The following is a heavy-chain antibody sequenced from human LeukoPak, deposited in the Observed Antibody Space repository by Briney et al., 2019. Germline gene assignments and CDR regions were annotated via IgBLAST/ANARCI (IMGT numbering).Heavy chain of an antibody. CDR1: GFTFSNYA. CDR3: ARGGGLDV. D-gene: IGHD3-16*01. Sequence: GGSLRLSCAAYGFTFSNYAMSWVRQAPGKGLEWVSGISGSAGSTYYADSVKGRFTISRDNSKNTLYLQMNSLTDDDTAVYFCARGGGLDVWGQGATVTVSS. CDR2: ISGSAGST. V-gene: IGHV3-23*01. J-gene: IGHJ6*02.